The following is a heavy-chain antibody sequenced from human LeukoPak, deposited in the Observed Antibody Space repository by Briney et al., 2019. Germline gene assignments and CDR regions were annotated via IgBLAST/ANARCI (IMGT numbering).Heavy chain of an antibody. CDR3: ARDSDCSGGSCYSDY. Sequence: GGSLRLSCAASGFTVSSNYLSWVRQAPGKGLECVSVIYSGGNTYYADSVKGRFTISRDNSKNTLFLQMNSLRAEDTAVYYCARDSDCSGGSCYSDYWGQGTLVTVSS. J-gene: IGHJ4*02. D-gene: IGHD2-15*01. CDR1: GFTVSSNY. V-gene: IGHV3-53*01. CDR2: IYSGGNT.